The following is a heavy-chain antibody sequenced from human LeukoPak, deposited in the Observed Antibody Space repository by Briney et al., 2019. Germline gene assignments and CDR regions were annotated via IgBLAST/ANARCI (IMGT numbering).Heavy chain of an antibody. Sequence: GASVKVSCKASGYTFTSYGISWVRQAPGQGLEWMGRISAYNGNTNYAQKLQGRVTMTTDTSTSTAYMELRSLRSDDTAVYYCARGLRGIAAAGQEDWFDPWGQGTLVTVSS. D-gene: IGHD6-13*01. CDR1: GYTFTSYG. J-gene: IGHJ5*02. CDR2: ISAYNGNT. V-gene: IGHV1-18*01. CDR3: ARGLRGIAAAGQEDWFDP.